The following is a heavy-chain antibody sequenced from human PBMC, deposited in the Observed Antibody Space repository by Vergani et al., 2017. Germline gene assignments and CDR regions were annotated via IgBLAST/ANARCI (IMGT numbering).Heavy chain of an antibody. CDR2: TWYEGNNN. D-gene: IGHD5-24*01. V-gene: IGHV3-33*01. CDR1: SFKLGDYG. CDR3: AMETRDTPSSLDY. Sequence: QVQLVESGGGVVQPGRSLRLSCTPSSFKLGDYGMHWVRQAPGRGLEWVSMTWYEGNNNYYADSVKGRFTISKDISKNTLYLQVNSLRGDDTAVYYCAMETRDTPSSLDYWGQGTLVTVSS. J-gene: IGHJ4*02.